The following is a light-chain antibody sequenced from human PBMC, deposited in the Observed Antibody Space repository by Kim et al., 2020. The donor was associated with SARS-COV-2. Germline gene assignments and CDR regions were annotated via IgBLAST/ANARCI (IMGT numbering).Light chain of an antibody. CDR3: QQYYSSPLT. V-gene: IGKV4-1*01. J-gene: IGKJ4*01. Sequence: ATIKCESSQTVLHSSNNRNYLAWYQQKPGQPPRLLLYWASTRESGVPDRFSGSGTGTDFTLTISNLQAEDVAIYYCQQYYSSPLTFGGGTKVDIK. CDR2: WAS. CDR1: QTVLHSSNNRNY.